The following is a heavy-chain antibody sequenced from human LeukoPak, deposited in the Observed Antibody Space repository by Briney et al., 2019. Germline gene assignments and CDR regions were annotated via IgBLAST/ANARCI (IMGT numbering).Heavy chain of an antibody. V-gene: IGHV3-23*01. CDR3: AKEGYSSSWYLHFDY. D-gene: IGHD6-13*01. CDR2: ISGSGGSGGGT. J-gene: IGHJ4*02. CDR1: GFTFSSYA. Sequence: GGSLRLSCAASGFTFSSYAMTWVRQAPGKGLEWVSTISGSGGSGGGTYYADSVKGRFTISRDNSKNILFLQMNSLRAEDTALYYCAKEGYSSSWYLHFDYWGQGTLVTVSS.